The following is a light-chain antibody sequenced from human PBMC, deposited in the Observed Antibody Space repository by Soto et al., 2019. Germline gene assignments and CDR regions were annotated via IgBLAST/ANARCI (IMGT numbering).Light chain of an antibody. CDR2: DVS. CDR1: SSDVGGYNY. Sequence: LTQPASMSGSPGPVITISCTETSSDVGGYNYVSWYQQHPGKAPKFMIYDVSNRPSGVSNRFSGSKSGNTASLTISGLQAEDEADYYCSSYTTSNTRQIVFGTGTQLTVL. V-gene: IGLV2-14*01. CDR3: SSYTTSNTRQIV. J-gene: IGLJ7*01.